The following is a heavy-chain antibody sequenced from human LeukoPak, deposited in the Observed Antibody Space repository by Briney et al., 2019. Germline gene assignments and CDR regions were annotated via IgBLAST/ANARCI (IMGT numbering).Heavy chain of an antibody. V-gene: IGHV5-51*01. CDR3: ARQYDYGSGSYYRRDAFDI. Sequence: GESLKISCKGSGYSFTTYWIGWVRQMPGKGLEWMGIIYPGDSDTRYSPSFQGQVTISADKSISTAYLQWSSLKASDTAMYYCARQYDYGSGSYYRRDAFDIWGQGTMDTVSS. CDR1: GYSFTTYW. D-gene: IGHD3-10*01. CDR2: IYPGDSDT. J-gene: IGHJ3*02.